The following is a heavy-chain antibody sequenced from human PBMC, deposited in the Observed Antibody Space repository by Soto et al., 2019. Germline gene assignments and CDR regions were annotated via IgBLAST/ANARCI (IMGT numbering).Heavy chain of an antibody. CDR2: VIPILGTA. V-gene: IGHV1-69*01. CDR1: GGSLRNSV. Sequence: QVQLVQSGAEVKKPGSSVKVSCTASGGSLRNSVISWVRQAPAQRLEWMGGVIPILGTANYAQKFQGRVTMTADEATSTAYMDLSSRRPDDTAVYYCARLGHPGHWGPGTLVIVSS. J-gene: IGHJ4*02. CDR3: ARLGHPGH.